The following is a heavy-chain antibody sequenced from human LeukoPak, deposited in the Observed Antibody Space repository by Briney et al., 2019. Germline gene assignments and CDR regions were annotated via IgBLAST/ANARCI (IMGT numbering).Heavy chain of an antibody. CDR3: ARDVRSVDTAILTP. D-gene: IGHD5-18*01. CDR2: INHSGSA. Sequence: SETLSLTCAVSGGSFSGYYWTWIRQPPGKGLEWIGEINHSGSANYNPSLRSRVTISLDTSKNQFSLKLSSVTAADTAVYYCARDVRSVDTAILTPWGQGTLVTVSS. V-gene: IGHV4-34*01. CDR1: GGSFSGYY. J-gene: IGHJ4*02.